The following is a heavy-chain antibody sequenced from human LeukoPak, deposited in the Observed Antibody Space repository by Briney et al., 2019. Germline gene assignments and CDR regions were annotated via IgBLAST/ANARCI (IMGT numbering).Heavy chain of an antibody. J-gene: IGHJ6*03. Sequence: RASVKVSCKASGGTFSSYAISWVRQAPGQGLEWMGRIIPILGIANYAQKFQGRVTITRNTSISTAYMELSSLRSEDTAVYYCARGSDCSGGSCYDYYYYYMDVWGKGTTVTVSS. CDR1: GGTFSSYA. D-gene: IGHD2-15*01. CDR3: ARGSDCSGGSCYDYYYYYMDV. CDR2: IIPILGIA. V-gene: IGHV1-69*04.